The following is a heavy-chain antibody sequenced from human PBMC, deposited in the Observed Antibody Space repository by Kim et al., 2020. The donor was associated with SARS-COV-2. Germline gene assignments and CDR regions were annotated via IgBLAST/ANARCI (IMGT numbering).Heavy chain of an antibody. CDR2: DSYDGKHK. J-gene: IGHJ1*01. CDR1: GFTFPSYA. Sequence: GGSLRLSCVASGFTFPSYAMHWVRQAPGKGLEWVAGDSYDGKHKYHADFARGRFTISRDNSKDTLVLQMSGLSTEDTAVYYCAKDSGLYYLGYFHVWRQG. V-gene: IGHV3-30*18. CDR3: AKDSGLYYLGYFHV. D-gene: IGHD1-26*01.